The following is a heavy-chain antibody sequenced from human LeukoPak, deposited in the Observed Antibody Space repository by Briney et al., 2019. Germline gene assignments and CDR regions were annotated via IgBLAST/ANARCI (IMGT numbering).Heavy chain of an antibody. CDR2: IIPIFGTA. Sequence: SVKVSCKASGGTFSSYAISWVRQAPGQGLEWMGGIIPIFGTANYAQKFQGRVTITADESTSTAYMELSSLRSEDTAAYYCARFIDIVVVPAALGWFDPWGQGTLVTVSS. D-gene: IGHD2-2*01. CDR3: ARFIDIVVVPAALGWFDP. J-gene: IGHJ5*02. CDR1: GGTFSSYA. V-gene: IGHV1-69*13.